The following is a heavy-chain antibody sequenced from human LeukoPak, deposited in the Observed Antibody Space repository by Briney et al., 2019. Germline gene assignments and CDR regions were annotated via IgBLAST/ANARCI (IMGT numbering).Heavy chain of an antibody. Sequence: PGESLRLSCTASGFTFSNFWMGWVRQAPGKGLEWVANIKQDETEKFYLGSVKGRFTISRDNAKNSLYLQMNSLRVEDMALYYCVRQHCSGGDCYFFDWGQGTLVTVSS. CDR1: GFTFSNFW. CDR2: IKQDETEK. D-gene: IGHD2-15*01. V-gene: IGHV3-7*03. J-gene: IGHJ4*02. CDR3: VRQHCSGGDCYFFD.